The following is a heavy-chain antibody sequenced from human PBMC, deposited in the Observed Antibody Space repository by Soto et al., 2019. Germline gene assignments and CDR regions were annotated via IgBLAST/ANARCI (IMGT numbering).Heavy chain of an antibody. CDR2: IKSKTDGGTT. J-gene: IGHJ3*02. D-gene: IGHD3-22*01. V-gene: IGHV3-15*07. CDR3: TTNIIGVYLDSSCYYAPDAFEI. Sequence: GGSLRLSCAASGFTFSNAWMNWVRQAPGKGLEWVGRIKSKTDGGTTDYAAPVKGRFTISRDDSKNTLYLQINSLKTEDTAVYYCTTNIIGVYLDSSCYYAPDAFEIWGQRSVVTVSS. CDR1: GFTFSNAW.